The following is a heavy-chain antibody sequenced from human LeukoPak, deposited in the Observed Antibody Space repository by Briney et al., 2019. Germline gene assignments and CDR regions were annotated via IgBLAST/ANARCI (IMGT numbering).Heavy chain of an antibody. CDR1: GYTFTSYG. CDR2: ISAYNGNT. J-gene: IGHJ3*02. Sequence: ASVKVSCKASGYTFTSYGISWVRQAPGQGLEWMGWISAYNGNTNYAQKLQGRVTMTTDTSTSTAYMELRSLRSDVTAVYYCARVVESYYRRSAFDIWGQGTMVTVSS. D-gene: IGHD3-10*01. CDR3: ARVVESYYRRSAFDI. V-gene: IGHV1-18*01.